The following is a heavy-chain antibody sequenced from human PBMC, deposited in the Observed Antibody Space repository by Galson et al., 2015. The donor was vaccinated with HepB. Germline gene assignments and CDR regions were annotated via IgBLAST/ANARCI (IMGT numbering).Heavy chain of an antibody. J-gene: IGHJ4*02. CDR3: AREGWELSYFDY. CDR2: ISAYNGNT. V-gene: IGHV1-18*01. Sequence: SVKVSCKASGYTFTTYTISWVRRAPGQGLEWMGWISAYNGNTNYAQKFQGRVTMTTDTSTSTAYMELRSLRSDDTAVYYCAREGWELSYFDYGGQGSLVTVSS. D-gene: IGHD1-26*01. CDR1: GYTFTTYT.